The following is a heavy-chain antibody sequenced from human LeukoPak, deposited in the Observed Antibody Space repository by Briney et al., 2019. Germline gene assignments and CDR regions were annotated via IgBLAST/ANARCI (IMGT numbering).Heavy chain of an antibody. CDR2: IGSTTKTI. CDR3: GRGGDYGAYYFDY. J-gene: IGHJ4*02. CDR1: GLPFWSYT. D-gene: IGHD4/OR15-4a*01. V-gene: IGHV3-48*01. Sequence: GGPLSLLCAPSGLPFWSYTMRWVRQATGRGVEWGSYIGSTTKTIFYADSVNGRFTVPRDNAKGSRYLQMNSLRAEDTAVYYCGRGGDYGAYYFDYWGQRTLVGDSS.